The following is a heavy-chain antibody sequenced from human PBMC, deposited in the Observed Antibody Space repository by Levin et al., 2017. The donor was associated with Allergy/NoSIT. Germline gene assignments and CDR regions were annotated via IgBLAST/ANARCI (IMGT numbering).Heavy chain of an antibody. Sequence: SCTVSGDFSGNFFWSWIRQPAGKGLQWMGRVYSDGNTNYSPSLSGRVSLSRDASKNQFFVHLTSVTAADTATDYCAGMTWGSSGTFFDKWGQGALVTVSS. J-gene: IGHJ4*02. D-gene: IGHD3-16*01. CDR2: VYSDGNT. CDR1: GDFSGNFF. V-gene: IGHV4-4*07. CDR3: AGMTWGSSGTFFDK.